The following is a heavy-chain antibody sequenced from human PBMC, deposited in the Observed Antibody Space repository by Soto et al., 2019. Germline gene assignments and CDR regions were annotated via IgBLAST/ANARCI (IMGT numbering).Heavy chain of an antibody. CDR2: IDPSDSYT. J-gene: IGHJ6*02. Sequence: GESLKISCKGSGYSFTSYWISWVRQMPGKGLEWMGRIDPSDSYTNYSPSFQGHVTISADKSISTAYLQWSSLKASDTAMYYCSRRFGTTGTGYYYYYGMDVWGQGTTVTVSS. V-gene: IGHV5-10-1*01. CDR1: GYSFTSYW. D-gene: IGHD1-1*01. CDR3: SRRFGTTGTGYYYYYGMDV.